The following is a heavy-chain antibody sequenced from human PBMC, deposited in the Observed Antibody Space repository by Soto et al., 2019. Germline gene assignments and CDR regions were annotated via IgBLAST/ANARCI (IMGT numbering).Heavy chain of an antibody. CDR1: GFSLSTSGVG. D-gene: IGHD5-12*01. J-gene: IGHJ5*02. Sequence: GSGPTLVNPTQTLTLTCTFSGFSLSTSGVGVGWIRQPPGKALEWLALIYWDDDKRYSPSLKSRLTITKDTYKNQVVLTMTNMDPVDTAPYYCAHSGESGYDFNWFDPWGQGTLVTVSS. CDR2: IYWDDDK. V-gene: IGHV2-5*02. CDR3: AHSGESGYDFNWFDP.